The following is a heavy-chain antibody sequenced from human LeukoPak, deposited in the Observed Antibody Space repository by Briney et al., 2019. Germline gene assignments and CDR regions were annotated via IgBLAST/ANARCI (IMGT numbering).Heavy chain of an antibody. D-gene: IGHD1-14*01. Sequence: ASVKVSCKASGYTFTSYGISWVRQAPGQGLEWMGWISAYNGNTNYAQKLQGRVTMTTDTSTSTAYMELRSLGSDDTAVYYCARDAGPTSPYYYGMDVWGQGTTVTVSS. V-gene: IGHV1-18*01. CDR2: ISAYNGNT. CDR3: ARDAGPTSPYYYGMDV. CDR1: GYTFTSYG. J-gene: IGHJ6*02.